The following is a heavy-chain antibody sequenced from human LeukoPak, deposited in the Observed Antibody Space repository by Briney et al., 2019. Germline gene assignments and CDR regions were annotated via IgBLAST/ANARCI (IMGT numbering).Heavy chain of an antibody. Sequence: SETLSLTCTVSGGSISSHYWGWIRQPPGKGLEWIGYMSYAGTTEYNPSLESRVTISVDTSKNQVSMKLTSVSAADTAVYHCARDPAGSGWYDPWGPGTLVAVSS. D-gene: IGHD1-26*01. CDR2: MSYAGTT. J-gene: IGHJ5*02. V-gene: IGHV4-59*11. CDR1: GGSISSHY. CDR3: ARDPAGSGWYDP.